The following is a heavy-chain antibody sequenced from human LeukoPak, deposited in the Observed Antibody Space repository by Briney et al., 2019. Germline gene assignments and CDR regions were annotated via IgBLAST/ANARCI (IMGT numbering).Heavy chain of an antibody. D-gene: IGHD6-19*01. CDR3: ASAVAGTGAFDY. V-gene: IGHV3-53*01. CDR2: IYSDNT. CDR1: GFTVSSNS. Sequence: GGSLRLSCTVSGFTVSSNSMSWVRQAPGKGLEWVSFIYSDNTHYSDSVKGRFTISRDNAKSSLYLQMNSLRAEDTAVYYCASAVAGTGAFDYWGQGTLSPSPQ. J-gene: IGHJ4*02.